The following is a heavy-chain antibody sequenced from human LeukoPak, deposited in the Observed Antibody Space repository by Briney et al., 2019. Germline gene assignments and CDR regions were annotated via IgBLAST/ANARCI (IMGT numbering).Heavy chain of an antibody. J-gene: IGHJ6*03. D-gene: IGHD6-13*01. Sequence: GGSLRLSCAASGFTFSGYWMTWVRQAPGKGLEWVASMVKSGTEKYSVDSVEGRFTISRDNVKNLLSLQMNGLRAEDTALYYCARERISSTGNYYYMDVWGKGTTVTVSS. CDR3: ARERISSTGNYYYMDV. CDR1: GFTFSGYW. CDR2: MVKSGTEK. V-gene: IGHV3-7*01.